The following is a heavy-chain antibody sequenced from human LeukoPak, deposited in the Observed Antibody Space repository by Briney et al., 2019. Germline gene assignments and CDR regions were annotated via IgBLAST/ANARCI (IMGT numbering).Heavy chain of an antibody. CDR1: GFDLNTYE. V-gene: IGHV3-48*03. CDR2: ITISGHTK. J-gene: IGHJ5*02. CDR3: ARGDPHADL. Sequence: GGSMRLSCAASGFDLNTYEMNWVRQAPGKGLEWIADITISGHTKNYADSVKGRFTISRDNAGTSLYLQMNSLRVEDTGVYYCARGDPHADLWGQGTLVTVSS.